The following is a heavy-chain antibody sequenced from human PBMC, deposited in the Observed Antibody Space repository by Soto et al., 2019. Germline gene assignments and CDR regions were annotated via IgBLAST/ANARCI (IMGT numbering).Heavy chain of an antibody. CDR3: ARDLVARPDY. V-gene: IGHV3-23*01. CDR2: ISGSGSNT. CDR1: GFTLKNYA. J-gene: IGHJ4*02. D-gene: IGHD2-21*01. Sequence: EVRLLDSGGGLVQPGGSLRLSCVTSGFTLKNYAMSWVRQAPGKGLEWVSLISGSGSNTYYADSVKGRFTISRDTSKNTGYLQMHSLRADDTAVYYCARDLVARPDYWGQGTRVTVSS.